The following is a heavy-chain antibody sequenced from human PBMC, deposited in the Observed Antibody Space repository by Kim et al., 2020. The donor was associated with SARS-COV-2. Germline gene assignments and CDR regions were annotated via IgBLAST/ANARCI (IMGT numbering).Heavy chain of an antibody. CDR2: ISGDGGST. V-gene: IGHV3-43*02. CDR3: AKDLVVRSYYYGSGSYLSYFDY. CDR1: GFTFDDYA. J-gene: IGHJ4*02. Sequence: GGSLRLSCAASGFTFDDYAMHWVRQAPGKGLEWVSLISGDGGSTYYADSVKGRFTISRDNSKNSLYLQMNSLRTEDTALYYCAKDLVVRSYYYGSGSYLSYFDYWGQGTLVTVSS. D-gene: IGHD3-10*01.